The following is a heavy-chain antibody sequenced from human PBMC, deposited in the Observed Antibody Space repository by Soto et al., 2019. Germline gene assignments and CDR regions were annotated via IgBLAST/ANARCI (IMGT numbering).Heavy chain of an antibody. J-gene: IGHJ6*02. CDR1: GFTFSSYD. Sequence: GGSLRLSCAASGFTFSSYDMHWVRQATGKGLEWVSAIGTAGDTYYPGSVKGRFTISRENAKNSLYLQMNSLRAEDTAVYYCARGEGTTVTGNYYYYYGMDVWGQGTTVTVSS. CDR2: IGTAGDT. V-gene: IGHV3-13*01. CDR3: ARGEGTTVTGNYYYYYGMDV. D-gene: IGHD4-4*01.